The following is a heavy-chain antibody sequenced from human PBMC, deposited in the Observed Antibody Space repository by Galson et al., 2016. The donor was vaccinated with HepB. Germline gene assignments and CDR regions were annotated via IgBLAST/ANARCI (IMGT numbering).Heavy chain of an antibody. CDR3: ARGNPSAWELLYD. J-gene: IGHJ4*02. CDR2: INYSGST. CDR1: GGSFSYYY. Sequence: SETLSLTCDVSGGSFSYYYWTWIRQPPEKGLEWIGEINYSGSTSYNPSLKSRVTISADTSKSQFSLKVTSVTAADTAVYYCARGNPSAWELLYDWGQGTLVTVSS. V-gene: IGHV4-34*01. D-gene: IGHD1-26*01.